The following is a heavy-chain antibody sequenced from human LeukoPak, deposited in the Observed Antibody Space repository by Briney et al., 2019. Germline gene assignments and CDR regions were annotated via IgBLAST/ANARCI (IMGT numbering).Heavy chain of an antibody. D-gene: IGHD5-24*01. CDR1: GGSFSGYY. V-gene: IGHV4-34*01. Sequence: SETLSLTCAVYGGSFSGYYWSWIRQPPGKGLEWIGEINHSGSTNYNPSLKSRVTISVDTSKNQFSLKLSSVTAADTAVYYCARSWRDGYNYYFDYWGQGTLVTVSS. CDR2: INHSGST. J-gene: IGHJ4*02. CDR3: ARSWRDGYNYYFDY.